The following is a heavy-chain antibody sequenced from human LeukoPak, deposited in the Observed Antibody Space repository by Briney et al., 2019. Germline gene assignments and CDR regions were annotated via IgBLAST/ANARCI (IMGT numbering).Heavy chain of an antibody. Sequence: PGGSLRLSCAASGFTFSSYEMNWVRQAPGKGLEWVSYISSSGSTIYYADSAKGRFTISRDNAKNSLYLQMNSLRAEDTAVYYCARDDILTGYPTPFDYWGQGTLVTVSS. V-gene: IGHV3-48*03. CDR3: ARDDILTGYPTPFDY. CDR1: GFTFSSYE. J-gene: IGHJ4*02. CDR2: ISSSGSTI. D-gene: IGHD3-9*01.